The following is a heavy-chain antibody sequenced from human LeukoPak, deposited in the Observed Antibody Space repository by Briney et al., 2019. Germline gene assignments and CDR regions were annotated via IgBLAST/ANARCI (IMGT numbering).Heavy chain of an antibody. D-gene: IGHD3-10*01. Sequence: SETLSLPCAVYGGSFSGYYWSWIRQPPGKGLEWIGEINHSGSTNYNPSLKSRVTISVDTSKNQFSLKLSSVTAADTAVYYCARRGGSGYFDYWGQGTLVTVSS. CDR1: GGSFSGYY. CDR3: ARRGGSGYFDY. J-gene: IGHJ4*02. CDR2: INHSGST. V-gene: IGHV4-34*01.